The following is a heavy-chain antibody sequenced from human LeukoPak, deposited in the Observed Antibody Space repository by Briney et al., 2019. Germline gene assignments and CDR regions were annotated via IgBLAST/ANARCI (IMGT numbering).Heavy chain of an antibody. J-gene: IGHJ4*02. CDR1: GGSISSYY. Sequence: SETLSLTCTVSGGSISSYYWSWIRQPPGKGLEWIGYIYTSVSTNYNPSLKSRFTISVDTSKNQFSLTLISVTAAVTAVYYCARRGGDYWGQGILVTVSS. CDR3: ARRGGDY. CDR2: IYTSVST. D-gene: IGHD4-23*01. V-gene: IGHV4-4*09.